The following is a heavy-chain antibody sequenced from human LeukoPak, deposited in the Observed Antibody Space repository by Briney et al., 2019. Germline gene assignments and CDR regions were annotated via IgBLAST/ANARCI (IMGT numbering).Heavy chain of an antibody. CDR3: ARDLAYSRLDY. Sequence: PGGSLRLSCAASGFTFSNYWMHWVRQAPGKGLEWVANIKQDGSEKYYVASVKGRFTISRDNAKNSLYLQMNSLRAEDTAVYYCARDLAYSRLDYWGQGMLVTVSS. CDR2: IKQDGSEK. V-gene: IGHV3-7*01. CDR1: GFTFSNYW. D-gene: IGHD5-18*01. J-gene: IGHJ4*02.